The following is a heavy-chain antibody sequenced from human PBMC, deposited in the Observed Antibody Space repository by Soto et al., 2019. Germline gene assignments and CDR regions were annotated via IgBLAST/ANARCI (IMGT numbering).Heavy chain of an antibody. CDR2: IKQDGRET. CDR3: AREKLPNMWIAYYLDX. Sequence: PWGSLRLSCAASGFIYSTYWMSWVRRAPGKGLEWVGNIKQDGRETYYVDSVKGRFTISRDNAKKSLYLKMDSLSPEDTAVYFCAREKLPNMWIAYYLDXWGQGTPVTVSX. CDR1: GFIYSTYW. J-gene: IGHJ4*02. D-gene: IGHD3-10*01. V-gene: IGHV3-7*01.